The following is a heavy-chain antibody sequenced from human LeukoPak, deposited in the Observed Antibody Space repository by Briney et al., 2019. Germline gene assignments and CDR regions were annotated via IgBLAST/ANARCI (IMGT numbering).Heavy chain of an antibody. Sequence: PSETLSLTCAVSGGSISSGGYSWSWIRQPPGKGLEWIGYIYHSGSTYYNPSLKSRVTISVDRSKNQFSLKLSSVTAADTAVYYCARRGDYPPVGFDPWGQGTLVTVSS. V-gene: IGHV4-30-2*01. CDR2: IYHSGST. D-gene: IGHD3-10*01. J-gene: IGHJ5*02. CDR3: ARRGDYPPVGFDP. CDR1: GGSISSGGYS.